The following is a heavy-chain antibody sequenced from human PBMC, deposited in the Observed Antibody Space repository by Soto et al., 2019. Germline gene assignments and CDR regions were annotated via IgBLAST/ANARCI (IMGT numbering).Heavy chain of an antibody. J-gene: IGHJ4*02. V-gene: IGHV3-30-3*01. Sequence: SGGSLRLSCAASGFTFSSYAMHWVRQAPGKGLEWVAVISYDGSNKYYADSVKGRFTISRDNSKNTLYLQMNSLRAEDTAVYYCAREGDTGRRVFDYWGQGTLVTVSS. CDR2: ISYDGSNK. CDR3: AREGDTGRRVFDY. D-gene: IGHD2-15*01. CDR1: GFTFSSYA.